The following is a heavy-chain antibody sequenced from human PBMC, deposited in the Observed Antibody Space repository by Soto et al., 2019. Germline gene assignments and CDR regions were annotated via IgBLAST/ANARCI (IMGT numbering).Heavy chain of an antibody. J-gene: IGHJ4*02. V-gene: IGHV1-3*01. CDR3: ARDAAVGLFDY. D-gene: IGHD1-26*01. Sequence: GASVKVSCKASGYNFITYPLHWVRQAPGQRPEWMGWINAGDDKTQYSQKFQGRFTITRDTSASTGYMQLNSLRSEDTAVYYCARDAAVGLFDYWGQGTLVTVSS. CDR2: INAGDDKT. CDR1: GYNFITYP.